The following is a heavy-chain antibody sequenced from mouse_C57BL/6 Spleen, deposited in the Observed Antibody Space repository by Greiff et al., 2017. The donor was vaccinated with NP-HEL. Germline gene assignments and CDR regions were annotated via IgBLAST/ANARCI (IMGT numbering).Heavy chain of an antibody. CDR2: ISDGGSYT. V-gene: IGHV5-4*03. CDR1: GFTFSSYA. D-gene: IGHD3-3*01. Sequence: EVNVVESGGGLVKPGGSLKLSCAASGFTFSSYAMSWVRQTPEKRLEWVATISDGGSYTYYPDNVKGRFTISRDNAKNNLYLPMSHLKSEDTAMYYSASEGDGFDYWGQGTTLTVSS. J-gene: IGHJ2*01. CDR3: ASEGDGFDY.